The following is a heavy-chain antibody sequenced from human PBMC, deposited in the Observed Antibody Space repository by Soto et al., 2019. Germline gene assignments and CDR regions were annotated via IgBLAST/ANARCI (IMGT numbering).Heavy chain of an antibody. CDR2: VSIGGST. CDR1: GFTFSSYA. Sequence: DVQLVESGGGLVQPEGSLRLSCAASGFTFSSYAMGWVRQGPGKGLEWVAGVSIGGSTHYADSVRGRFTISRDNSKNSHPLQINSLTADDTALYFGAKRRGAGGHFDYWGQGSLVTVSS. V-gene: IGHV3-23*04. J-gene: IGHJ4*02. D-gene: IGHD2-15*01. CDR3: AKRRGAGGHFDY.